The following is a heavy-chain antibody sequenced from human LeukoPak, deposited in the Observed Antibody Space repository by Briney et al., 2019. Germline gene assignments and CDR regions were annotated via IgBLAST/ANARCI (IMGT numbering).Heavy chain of an antibody. Sequence: SETLSLTCTVSGGSISSYYWSWIRQPPGKGLEWIGYIYYSGSTNYNPSLKSRVTISVDTSKNQFSLKLSSVTAADTAVYYCARGYRAFDYWGQGTLVTVSS. J-gene: IGHJ4*02. CDR3: ARGYRAFDY. V-gene: IGHV4-59*01. CDR1: GGSISSYY. CDR2: IYYSGST. D-gene: IGHD5-12*01.